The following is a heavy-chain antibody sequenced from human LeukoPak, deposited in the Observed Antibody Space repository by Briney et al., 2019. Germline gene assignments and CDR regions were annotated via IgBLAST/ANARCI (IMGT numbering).Heavy chain of an antibody. CDR2: INPNSGGT. CDR1: GYTFTGYY. CDR3: ARGGEYYDSSGYYKFLVDY. D-gene: IGHD3-22*01. Sequence: GATVKVSCKASGYTFTGYYMHWVRQAPGQGLEWMGWINPNSGGTNYAQKFQGGVTMTRDTSISTAYMELSRLRSGDTAVYYCARGGEYYDSSGYYKFLVDYWGQGTLVTVSS. V-gene: IGHV1-2*02. J-gene: IGHJ4*02.